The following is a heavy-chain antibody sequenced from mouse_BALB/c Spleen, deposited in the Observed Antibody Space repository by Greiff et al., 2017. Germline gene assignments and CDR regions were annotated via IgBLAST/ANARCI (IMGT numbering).Heavy chain of an antibody. J-gene: IGHJ3*01. CDR2: INPSTGYT. D-gene: IGHD2-10*01. CDR1: GYTFTSYW. CDR3: ARRPRSYYGNPFAY. V-gene: IGHV1-7*01. Sequence: QVQLKESGAELAKPGASVKMSCKASGYTFTSYWMHWVKQRPGQGLEWIGYINPSTGYTEYNQKFKDKATLTADKSSSTAYMQLSSLTSEDSAVYYCARRPRSYYGNPFAYWGQGTLVTVSA.